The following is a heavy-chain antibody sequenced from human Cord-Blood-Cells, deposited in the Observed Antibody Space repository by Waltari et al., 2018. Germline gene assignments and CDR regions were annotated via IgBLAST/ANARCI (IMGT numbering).Heavy chain of an antibody. CDR2: IYHSGST. J-gene: IGHJ4*02. CDR3: ASIGYGDYEDIDY. Sequence: QVQLQASGPGPVKPSETLSLTCAVSGYSISSGYYWGWIRQPPGKGLAWIGSIYHSGSTYYNPSLKSRVTISVDTSKNQFSLKLSSVTAADTAVYYCASIGYGDYEDIDYWGQGTLVTVSS. D-gene: IGHD4-17*01. CDR1: GYSISSGYY. V-gene: IGHV4-38-2*01.